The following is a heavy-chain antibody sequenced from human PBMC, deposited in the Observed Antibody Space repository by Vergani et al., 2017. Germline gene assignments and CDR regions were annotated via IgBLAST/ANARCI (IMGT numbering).Heavy chain of an antibody. Sequence: QLQLQESGPGLVKPSETLSLTCTVSGGSISSGGYYWSWIRQHPGKGLEWIGYIYYRGSTYYNPSLKRRVTISVETSKNQFSLKLSSVTAADTAVYYCASLPPTRFSDPWGQGTLVTVSS. D-gene: IGHD3-3*01. J-gene: IGHJ5*02. CDR2: IYYRGST. CDR3: ASLPPTRFSDP. V-gene: IGHV4-31*03. CDR1: GGSISSGGYY.